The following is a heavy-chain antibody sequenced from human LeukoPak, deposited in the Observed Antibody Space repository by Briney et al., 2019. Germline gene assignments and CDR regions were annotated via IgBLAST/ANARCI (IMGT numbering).Heavy chain of an antibody. Sequence: GASVKVSCRASGGTFSSYAISWVRQAPGQGLEWMGRIIPIPGIANYAQKFQGRVTITADKSTSTAYMELSSLRSEDTAVYYCARDTDRNYDIFRMDVWGQGTTVTVSS. D-gene: IGHD3-9*01. J-gene: IGHJ6*02. CDR1: GGTFSSYA. CDR2: IIPIPGIA. CDR3: ARDTDRNYDIFRMDV. V-gene: IGHV1-69*04.